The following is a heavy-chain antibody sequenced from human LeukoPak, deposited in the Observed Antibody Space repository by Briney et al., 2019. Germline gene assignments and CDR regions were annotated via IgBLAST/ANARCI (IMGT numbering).Heavy chain of an antibody. Sequence: GGSLRLSCAASGFTFDDYAMHWVRQAPGKGLEWVSSISWNSGSIGYADSVKGRFTISRDNSKNTLYLQMNSLRAEDTAVYYCARGVVPAAYYFDYWGQGTLVTVSS. D-gene: IGHD2-2*01. J-gene: IGHJ4*02. CDR2: ISWNSGSI. CDR1: GFTFDDYA. V-gene: IGHV3-9*01. CDR3: ARGVVPAAYYFDY.